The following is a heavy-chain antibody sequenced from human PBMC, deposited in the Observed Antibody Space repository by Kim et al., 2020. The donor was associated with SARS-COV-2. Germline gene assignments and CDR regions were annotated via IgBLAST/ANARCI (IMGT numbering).Heavy chain of an antibody. CDR2: INGDGRNT. CDR1: GFTFSRYW. V-gene: IGHV3-74*01. Sequence: GGSLRLSCAASGFTFSRYWMHWVRQAPGKGLVWVSHINGDGRNTSYADSVKGRVTISRDNAKNTLYLQMNSLRAEDTAVYYCARGGSGSLDYWGQGTLVT. J-gene: IGHJ4*02. CDR3: ARGGSGSLDY. D-gene: IGHD3-16*01.